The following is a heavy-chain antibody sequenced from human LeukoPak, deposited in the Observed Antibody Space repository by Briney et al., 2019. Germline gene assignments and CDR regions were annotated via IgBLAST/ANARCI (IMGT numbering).Heavy chain of an antibody. CDR2: INPSGGST. CDR1: GYSFTSCF. Sequence: ASVKVSCKASGYSFTSCFIHWLRQAPGQGLEWMGIINPSGGSTSYAQNFQGRVTMTRDTSTSTVYMELNSLRSEDTAVYYCARALICGGNEDYWGQGTLVTVSS. V-gene: IGHV1-46*01. J-gene: IGHJ4*02. D-gene: IGHD2-21*01. CDR3: ARALICGGNEDY.